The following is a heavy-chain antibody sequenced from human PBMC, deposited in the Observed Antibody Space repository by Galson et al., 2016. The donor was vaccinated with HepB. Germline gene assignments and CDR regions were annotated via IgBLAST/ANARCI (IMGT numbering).Heavy chain of an antibody. CDR1: GFTFTTYS. J-gene: IGHJ6*03. D-gene: IGHD2-8*01. CDR3: ARDQPRILYGRRYYYMDV. CDR2: IHRDGGPT. V-gene: IGHV3-74*01. Sequence: SPRLSYAASGFTFTTYSMHWVRQAPGKGLVWVSRIHRDGGPTTYADYVKGRFTNSRDSDKNTLYLQMNSVRAEDTAVYYCARDQPRILYGRRYYYMDVWGKGTTVTVSS.